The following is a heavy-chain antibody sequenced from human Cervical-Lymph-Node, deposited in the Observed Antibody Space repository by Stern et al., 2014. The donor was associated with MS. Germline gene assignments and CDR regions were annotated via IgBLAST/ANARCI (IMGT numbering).Heavy chain of an antibody. CDR2: IRSGGSYI. CDR3: ARGRGGNYRYYFDY. V-gene: IGHV3-21*01. Sequence: EVQLVESVGGLVKPGGSLRLSCAASGFTFSSYSMHWVRQAPGKGLEWVASIRSGGSYIYYADSLKGRFTISRDNAKNSLYLQMNSLRAEDTAVYYCARGRGGNYRYYFDYWGQGTLVTVSS. J-gene: IGHJ4*02. CDR1: GFTFSSYS. D-gene: IGHD4-23*01.